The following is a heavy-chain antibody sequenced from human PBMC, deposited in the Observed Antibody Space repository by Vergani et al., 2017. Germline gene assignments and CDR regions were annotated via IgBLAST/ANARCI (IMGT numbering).Heavy chain of an antibody. V-gene: IGHV3-15*01. CDR1: GFTFGDYA. CDR3: TTDPGGRGSSFY. Sequence: EVQLVESGGGLVQPGRSLRLSCTASGFTFGDYAMSWFRQAPGKGLEWVGRIKSKTDGGTTDYAAPVKGRFTISRDDSKNTLYLQMNSLKTEDTAVYYCTTDPGGRGSSFYWGQGTLVTVSS. J-gene: IGHJ4*02. D-gene: IGHD1-26*01. CDR2: IKSKTDGGTT.